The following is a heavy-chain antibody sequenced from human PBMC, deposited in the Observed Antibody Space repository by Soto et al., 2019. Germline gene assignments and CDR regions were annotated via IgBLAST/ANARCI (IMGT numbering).Heavy chain of an antibody. CDR2: IYYSGST. V-gene: IGHV4-30-4*01. CDR1: GGSISSGDYY. CDR3: ARGGSITIFGVVIFDY. J-gene: IGHJ4*02. D-gene: IGHD3-3*01. Sequence: SETLSLTCTVSGGSISSGDYYWRWIRQPPGKGLEWIGYIYYSGSTYYNPSLKSRVTISVDTSKSQFSLKLSSVTAADTAVYYCARGGSITIFGVVIFDYWGQGTLVTVSS.